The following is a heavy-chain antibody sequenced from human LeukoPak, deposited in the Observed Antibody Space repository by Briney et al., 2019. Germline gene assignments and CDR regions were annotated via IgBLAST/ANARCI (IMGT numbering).Heavy chain of an antibody. CDR3: ARLTAMVTGELDF. CDR2: INYSGST. J-gene: IGHJ4*02. D-gene: IGHD5-18*01. Sequence: PSETLSLTCTVSGGSIRSSTYYWGWIRQPPGKGLEWIGSINYSGSTYYNPSLKSRVTISVDTSKNQFSPKLRSVTASDTAVFYCARLTAMVTGELDFWGQGTLVTVSS. V-gene: IGHV4-39*01. CDR1: GGSIRSSTYY.